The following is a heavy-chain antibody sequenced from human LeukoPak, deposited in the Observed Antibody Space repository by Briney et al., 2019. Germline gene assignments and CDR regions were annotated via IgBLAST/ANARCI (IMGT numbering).Heavy chain of an antibody. CDR2: IRDRGHNYAT. V-gene: IGHV3-73*01. CDR1: GFDFSGSS. J-gene: IGHJ4*02. D-gene: IGHD5-24*01. Sequence: GESLKLSCAGSGFDFSGSSMHWVRQASGKGPGWIGRIRDRGHNYATAYVESVSGRFTVSRDDSKNTLYLQMNSLRMEDMAIYYCVIPSRGNYFPYWGQGTLVTVSS. CDR3: VIPSRGNYFPY.